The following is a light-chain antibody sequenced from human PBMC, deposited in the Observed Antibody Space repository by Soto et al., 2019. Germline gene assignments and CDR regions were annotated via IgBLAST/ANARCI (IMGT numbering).Light chain of an antibody. J-gene: IGKJ2*01. CDR1: QSIVTY. Sequence: DIQMTQSPSSLSASVGDRVTITCRASQSIVTYLNWYLQKPGKPPKLLMFASSSLQSGVPSRFSGSGSGTDFTLTISSLHPEDVATYYCQQSSDFPYTFGRGTKVDIK. CDR2: ASS. CDR3: QQSSDFPYT. V-gene: IGKV1-39*01.